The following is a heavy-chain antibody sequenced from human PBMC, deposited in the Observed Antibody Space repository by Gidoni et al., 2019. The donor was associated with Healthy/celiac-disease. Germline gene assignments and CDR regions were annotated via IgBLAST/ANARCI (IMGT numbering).Heavy chain of an antibody. V-gene: IGHV3-53*01. D-gene: IGHD1-26*01. J-gene: IGHJ5*02. CDR1: GFPVSTNY. CDR3: AREGGTYYNYFDP. CDR2: IYSGGST. Sequence: VQLVESGGGLLQLGGSLRLTCLLPGFPVSTNYMSWVRQAPGKGLEWVSIIYSGGSTYYADSVKGRFTISRDNSKNTLYLQMNDLRAEDTAMYHCAREGGTYYNYFDPWGQGTLVTVSS.